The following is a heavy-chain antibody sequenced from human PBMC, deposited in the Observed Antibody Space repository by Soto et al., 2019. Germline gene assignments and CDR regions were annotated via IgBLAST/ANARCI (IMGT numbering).Heavy chain of an antibody. D-gene: IGHD2-2*01. V-gene: IGHV3-23*01. J-gene: IGHJ4*02. CDR1: GFTFSTYA. Sequence: EVQLLESGGGSVQPGGSLRLSCAASGFTFSTYAMSWVRQAPGKGLEWVSGISDYGGGAYYADSVQGRFTISRDNSKNTLFLQMNSLRADDTALYYCATYHCRGSSWHVDDYWGQGTRVSVSS. CDR2: ISDYGGGA. CDR3: ATYHCRGSSWHVDDY.